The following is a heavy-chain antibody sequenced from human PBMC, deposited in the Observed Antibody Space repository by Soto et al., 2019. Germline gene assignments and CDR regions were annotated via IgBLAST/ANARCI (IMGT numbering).Heavy chain of an antibody. J-gene: IGHJ3*01. V-gene: IGHV2-5*02. Sequence: QITLKESGPTLVKPTQTLTLTCIFSGFSFSADGVGVGWIRQPPGKALEWLALIYWDDDTRYRPSLKSRLTITKDTSKNQVVLTMTNMDPVDTGTYYCAHAYGGTSWPNDAFDVCGQGTVVTVSS. D-gene: IGHD2-2*01. CDR2: IYWDDDT. CDR3: AHAYGGTSWPNDAFDV. CDR1: GFSFSADGVG.